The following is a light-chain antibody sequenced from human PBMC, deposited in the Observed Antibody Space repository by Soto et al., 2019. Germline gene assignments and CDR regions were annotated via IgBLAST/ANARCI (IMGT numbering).Light chain of an antibody. CDR2: GAS. CDR1: QSISSN. Sequence: EIVMTQSPVTLSVSPGERATLSCRASQSISSNLAWYQQKPGQAPRLLIYGASTRATGIPARFSGSGSGTEFTLTISSLQSEEFAVYYCQQYNNWPRTFGQGTKVEIK. V-gene: IGKV3-15*01. J-gene: IGKJ1*01. CDR3: QQYNNWPRT.